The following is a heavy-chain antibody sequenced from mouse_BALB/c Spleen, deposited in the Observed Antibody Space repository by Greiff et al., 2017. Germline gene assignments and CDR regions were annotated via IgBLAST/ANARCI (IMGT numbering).Heavy chain of an antibody. V-gene: IGHV3-6*02. CDR3: ARRDDYDVEYAMDY. Sequence: EVKLVESGPGLVKPSQSLSLTCSVTGYSITSGYYWNWIRQFPGNKLEWMGYISYDGSNNYNPSLKNRISITRDTSKNQFFLKLNSVTTEDTATYYCARRDDYDVEYAMDYWGQGTSVTVSS. J-gene: IGHJ4*01. D-gene: IGHD2-4*01. CDR2: ISYDGSN. CDR1: GYSITSGYY.